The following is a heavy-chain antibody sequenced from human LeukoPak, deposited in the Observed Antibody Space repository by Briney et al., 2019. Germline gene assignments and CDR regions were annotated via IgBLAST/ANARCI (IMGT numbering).Heavy chain of an antibody. D-gene: IGHD5-24*01. CDR3: AKGGRDGYNYPYYFDY. CDR1: GYTFTSYH. J-gene: IGHJ4*02. CDR2: INPSGGTT. Sequence: ASVKVSCKASGYTFTSYHMHWVRQAPGQGLEWMGIINPSGGTTNYAQKFRGRVTMTRDMSTSTVYMELSSLRSEDTAVYYCAKGGRDGYNYPYYFDYWGQGTLVTVSS. V-gene: IGHV1-46*01.